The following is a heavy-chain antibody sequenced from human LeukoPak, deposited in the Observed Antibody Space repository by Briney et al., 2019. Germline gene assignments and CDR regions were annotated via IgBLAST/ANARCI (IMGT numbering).Heavy chain of an antibody. V-gene: IGHV3-23*01. CDR2: ISGSGGST. CDR3: AKDAEDIVVVPAAIGSYYYYYYMDV. CDR1: GFTFSSYA. D-gene: IGHD2-2*01. J-gene: IGHJ6*03. Sequence: TGGSLRLSCAASGFTFSSYAMSWVRQAPGKGLEWVSAISGSGGSTYYADSVKGRFTISRDNSKNTLYLQMNSLRAEDTAVYYCAKDAEDIVVVPAAIGSYYYYYYMDVWGKGTTVTVSS.